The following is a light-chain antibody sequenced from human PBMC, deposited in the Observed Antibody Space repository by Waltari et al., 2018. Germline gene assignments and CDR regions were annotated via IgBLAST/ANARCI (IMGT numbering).Light chain of an antibody. CDR1: QSVRSN. CDR2: GAS. Sequence: EIVMTHTPATLSVSAGDRATLSCRASQSVRSNLAWYQQNPGQVPRLLISGASPRATGIPARFSGSGSGTEFTLTISSLQSEDFAVYYCQQYNNWPPMYTFGQGTKLEIK. CDR3: QQYNNWPPMYT. V-gene: IGKV3-15*01. J-gene: IGKJ2*01.